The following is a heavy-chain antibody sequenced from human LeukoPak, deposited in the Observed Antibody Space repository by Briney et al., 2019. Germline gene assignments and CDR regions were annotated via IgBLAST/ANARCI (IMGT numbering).Heavy chain of an antibody. J-gene: IGHJ5*02. V-gene: IGHV3-30*02. Sequence: GGPLRLSCAASGFTFSGYGMHWVRQAPGKGLEWVAFIRYDGSNKYYADSVKGRFTISRDNSKNTLYLQMNSLRAEDTAVYYCAKLYCSSTSCYKRNNWFDPWGQGTLVTVSS. CDR3: AKLYCSSTSCYKRNNWFDP. CDR1: GFTFSGYG. D-gene: IGHD2-2*01. CDR2: IRYDGSNK.